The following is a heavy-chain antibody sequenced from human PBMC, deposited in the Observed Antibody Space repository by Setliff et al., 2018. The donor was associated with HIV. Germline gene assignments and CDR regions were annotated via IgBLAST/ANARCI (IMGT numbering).Heavy chain of an antibody. J-gene: IGHJ3*02. CDR2: IYHSGST. V-gene: IGHV4-59*08. CDR3: ASDYGDSGAFDI. D-gene: IGHD4-17*01. CDR1: GGSISSYY. Sequence: PSETLSLTCTVSGGSISSYYWSWIRQPPGKGLEWIGSIYHSGSTYYNPSLKSRVTISVDTSKNQFSLKLSSVTAADTAVYYCASDYGDSGAFDIWGQGTMVTVSS.